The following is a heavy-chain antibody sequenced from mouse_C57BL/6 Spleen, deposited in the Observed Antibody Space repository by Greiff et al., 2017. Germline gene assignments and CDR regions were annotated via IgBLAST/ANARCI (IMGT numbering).Heavy chain of an antibody. CDR2: IDPSDSET. Sequence: QVQLKQPGAELVRPGSSVKLSCKASGYTFTSYWMHWVKQRPIQGLEWIGNIDPSDSETHYNQKFKDKATLTVDKSSSTAYMQLSSLTSEDSAVYYCARDYGSSPLDYGGQGTTLTVSS. CDR3: ARDYGSSPLDY. CDR1: GYTFTSYW. V-gene: IGHV1-52*01. D-gene: IGHD1-1*01. J-gene: IGHJ2*01.